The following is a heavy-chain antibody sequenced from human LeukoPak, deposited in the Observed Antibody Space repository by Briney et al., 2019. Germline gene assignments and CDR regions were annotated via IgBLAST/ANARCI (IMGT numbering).Heavy chain of an antibody. CDR3: ARAPVDYYDSSGYYSYFDY. CDR2: IYPGDSDT. Sequence: GESLKISCKGSGYSFTSYWIGWVRQMRGKGLEWMGIIYPGDSDTRYSPSFQGQVTISADKSISTAYLQWSSLKASDTAMYYCARAPVDYYDSSGYYSYFDYWGQGTLVTVSS. V-gene: IGHV5-51*01. CDR1: GYSFTSYW. J-gene: IGHJ4*02. D-gene: IGHD3-22*01.